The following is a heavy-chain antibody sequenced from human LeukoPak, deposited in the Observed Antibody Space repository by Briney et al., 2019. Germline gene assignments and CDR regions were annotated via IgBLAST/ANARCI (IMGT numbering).Heavy chain of an antibody. D-gene: IGHD5-24*01. V-gene: IGHV3-11*04. Sequence: SGGSLRLSCAASGFTFSDYYMSWIRQAPGKGLEWVSYISSSGSTIYYADSMKGRFTISRDNAKNSLYLQMNSLRAEDTAVYYCARAGEMATIPPYYFDYWGQGTLVTVSS. CDR3: ARAGEMATIPPYYFDY. CDR2: ISSSGSTI. J-gene: IGHJ4*02. CDR1: GFTFSDYY.